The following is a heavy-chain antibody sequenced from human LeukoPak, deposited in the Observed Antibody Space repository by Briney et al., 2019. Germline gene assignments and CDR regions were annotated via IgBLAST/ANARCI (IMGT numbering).Heavy chain of an antibody. D-gene: IGHD3-22*01. CDR3: ASGYYYDFDY. V-gene: IGHV3-7*01. CDR2: IKQDGSEK. CDR1: GFTFDDYT. J-gene: IGHJ4*02. Sequence: GGSLRLSCAASGFTFDDYTMHWVRQAPGKGLEWVANIKQDGSEKYYVDSVKGRFTISRDNAKNSLYLQMNSLRAEDTAVYYCASGYYYDFDYWGQGTLVTVSS.